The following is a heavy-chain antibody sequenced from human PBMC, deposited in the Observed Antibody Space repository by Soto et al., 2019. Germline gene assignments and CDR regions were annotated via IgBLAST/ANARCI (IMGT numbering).Heavy chain of an antibody. J-gene: IGHJ3*02. CDR3: ARPPSLIVGATTKAFDI. V-gene: IGHV5-51*01. D-gene: IGHD1-26*01. CDR2: IYPGDSDT. CDR1: GYSFTSYW. Sequence: PGESLKISCKGSGYSFTSYWIGWVRQMPGKGLEWMGIIYPGDSDTRYSPSFQGRVTISADKSISTAYLQWSSLKASDTAMYYCARPPSLIVGATTKAFDIWGQGTMVTVSS.